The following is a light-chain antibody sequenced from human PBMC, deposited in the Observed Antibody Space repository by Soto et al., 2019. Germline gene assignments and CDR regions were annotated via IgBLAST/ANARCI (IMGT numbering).Light chain of an antibody. CDR3: SLYTSSSTL. CDR1: SSDLGSNNR. J-gene: IGLJ1*01. V-gene: IGLV2-18*01. Sequence: QSVLTQPPSVSGSPGQSVTISCTGTSSDLGSNNRVSWYQQPPGTAPKLIIYEVSNRPSGVPDRFSGSKSGITASLTISGLQTEEEADYYCSLYTSSSTLFGNGTKLTV. CDR2: EVS.